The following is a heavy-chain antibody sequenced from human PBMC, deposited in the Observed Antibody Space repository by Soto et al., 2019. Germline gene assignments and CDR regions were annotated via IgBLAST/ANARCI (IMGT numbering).Heavy chain of an antibody. D-gene: IGHD6-19*01. J-gene: IGHJ4*02. CDR3: ARATRDGGWTIDY. CDR1: GESFSGHF. V-gene: IGHV4-34*01. Sequence: SETLSLTCAVYGESFSGHFWTWVRQPPGTGLQWIGEIDHSGSTNCEPSLKSRVTISVDTSKNQFSLKLTSVTATDTAVYYCARATRDGGWTIDYWGQGNMVTVSS. CDR2: IDHSGST.